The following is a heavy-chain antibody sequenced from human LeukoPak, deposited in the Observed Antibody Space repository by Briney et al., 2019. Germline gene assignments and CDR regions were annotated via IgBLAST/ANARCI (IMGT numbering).Heavy chain of an antibody. CDR2: ISAYTGST. J-gene: IGHJ5*02. CDR3: ARDSDGPWDP. CDR1: GYTFNYYG. Sequence: GASVKVSCKASGYTFNYYGISWVRQAPGQGLEWMGWISAYTGSTNYAQRLQGRVTMTTDTSTSTVYMELSSLRSEDTAVYYCARDSDGPWDPWGQGTLVTVSS. V-gene: IGHV1-18*01.